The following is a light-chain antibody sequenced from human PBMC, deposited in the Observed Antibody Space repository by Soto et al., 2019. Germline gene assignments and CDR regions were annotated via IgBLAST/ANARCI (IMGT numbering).Light chain of an antibody. Sequence: QSVLTQPPSASGTPGQRVTLSCSGSNSNIGRNSVYWYQQLPGTAPKLLIFRNSQRPSGVPDRFSGSKSGTSASLDISGLRSDDESDYYCSAWDDSLSGVIFGGGTKVTVL. J-gene: IGLJ2*01. CDR1: NSNIGRNS. CDR3: SAWDDSLSGVI. V-gene: IGLV1-47*01. CDR2: RNS.